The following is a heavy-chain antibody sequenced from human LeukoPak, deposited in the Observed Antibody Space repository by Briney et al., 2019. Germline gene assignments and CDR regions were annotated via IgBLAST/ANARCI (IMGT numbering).Heavy chain of an antibody. CDR2: ISWNSGSI. CDR1: GFTFDDYA. Sequence: GGSLRLSCAASGFTFDDYATHWVRQAPGEGLEWVSGISWNSGSIGYADSVKGRFTISRDNAKNSLYLQMNSLRAEDMALYYCAKDVGSYSSSSYYDYWGQGTLVTVSS. J-gene: IGHJ4*02. D-gene: IGHD6-13*01. V-gene: IGHV3-9*03. CDR3: AKDVGSYSSSSYYDY.